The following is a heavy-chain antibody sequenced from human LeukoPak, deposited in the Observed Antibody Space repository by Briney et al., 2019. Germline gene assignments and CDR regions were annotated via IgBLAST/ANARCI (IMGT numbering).Heavy chain of an antibody. CDR1: GFTFSSYG. D-gene: IGHD5-24*01. CDR2: ISYDGSNK. J-gene: IGHJ4*02. V-gene: IGHV3-30*18. Sequence: PGGSLRLSCAASGFTFSSYGMHWVRQAPGKGLEWVAVISYDGSNKYYADSVKGRFTISRDNSKNTLYLQMNSLRAEDTAVYYCAKDARDGSAFDYWGQGTLVTVSS. CDR3: AKDARDGSAFDY.